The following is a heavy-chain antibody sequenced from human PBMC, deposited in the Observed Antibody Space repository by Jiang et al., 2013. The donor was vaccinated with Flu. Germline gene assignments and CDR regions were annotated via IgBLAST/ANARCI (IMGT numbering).Heavy chain of an antibody. V-gene: IGHV4-59*01. J-gene: IGHJ4*02. Sequence: LLKPSETLSLTCTVSGGSISSYYWSWIRQPPGKGLEWIGYIYYSGSTNYNPSLKSRVTISVDTSKNQFSLKLSSVTAADTAVYYCAREGSIAAAGSYFDYWGQGTLVTVSS. CDR3: AREGSIAAAGSYFDY. CDR1: GGSISSYY. CDR2: IYYSGST. D-gene: IGHD6-13*01.